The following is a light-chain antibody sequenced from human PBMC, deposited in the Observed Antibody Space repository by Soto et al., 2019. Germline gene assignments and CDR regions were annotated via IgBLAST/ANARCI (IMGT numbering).Light chain of an antibody. J-gene: IGLJ3*02. CDR2: STN. CDR1: SGSVSTSYY. CDR3: VLFVGSGISV. Sequence: QAVVTQEPSFSVSPGGTVTLTCDLNSGSVSTSYYPSWYQQTPGQAPRTLIYSTNTRSSGVPDRFSGSILGNKAALTITGAQADDESDYYWVLFVGSGISVFGGGTQLTVL. V-gene: IGLV8-61*01.